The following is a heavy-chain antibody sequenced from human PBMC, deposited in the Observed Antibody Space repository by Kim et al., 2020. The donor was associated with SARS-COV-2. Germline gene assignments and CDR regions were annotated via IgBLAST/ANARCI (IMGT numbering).Heavy chain of an antibody. CDR1: GYSFTSYW. J-gene: IGHJ6*02. V-gene: IGHV5-51*01. D-gene: IGHD2-15*01. CDR2: IYPGDSDT. Sequence: GESLKISCEGSGYSFTSYWIGWARQMPGKGLEWMGIIYPGDSDTRYSPSLEGQVTISADTPINTAYLHWSRLKASDTAVYYCARRMDFGNGRPYYYYGLDVWGQGTALTGSS. CDR3: ARRMDFGNGRPYYYYGLDV.